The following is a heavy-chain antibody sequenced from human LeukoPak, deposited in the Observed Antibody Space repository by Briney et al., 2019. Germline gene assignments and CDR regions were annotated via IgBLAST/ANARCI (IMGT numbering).Heavy chain of an antibody. CDR2: ISGSGGST. J-gene: IGHJ4*02. CDR3: VTYYDVLTGYLLYYFDY. V-gene: IGHV3-23*01. D-gene: IGHD3-9*01. Sequence: GGSLRLSCAASGFTFSSYAMSWVRQAPGKGLEWVSAISGSGGSTYYADSVKGRFTISRDNSKNTLYLQMDSLRAEDTAVYYCVTYYDVLTGYLLYYFDYWGQGTLVTVSS. CDR1: GFTFSSYA.